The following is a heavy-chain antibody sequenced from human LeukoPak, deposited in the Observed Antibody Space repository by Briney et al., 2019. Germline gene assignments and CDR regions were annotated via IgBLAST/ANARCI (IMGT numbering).Heavy chain of an antibody. J-gene: IGHJ4*02. CDR3: ARGFSY. CDR1: GFTFSSYE. V-gene: IGHV3-48*03. Sequence: PGGSLRLSCIASGFTFSSYEMSWVRRAPGKGLEWVSYISSSSGIFYADSVKGRFTISRDNAKNSLYLQMNSLRAEDTAVYYCARGFSYWGQGTLVTVSS. CDR2: ISSSSGI.